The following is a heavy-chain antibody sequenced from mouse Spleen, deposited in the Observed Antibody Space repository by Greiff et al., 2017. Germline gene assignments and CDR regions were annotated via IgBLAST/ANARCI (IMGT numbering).Heavy chain of an antibody. Sequence: DVMLVESGGGLVKPGGSLKLSCAASGFTFSDYGMHWVRQAPEKGLEWVAYISSGSSTIYYADTVKGRFTISRDNAKNTLFLQMTSLRSEDTAMYYCAREVVEYYFDYWGQGTTLTVSS. V-gene: IGHV5-17*01. J-gene: IGHJ2*01. CDR3: AREVVEYYFDY. CDR1: GFTFSDYG. D-gene: IGHD1-1*01. CDR2: ISSGSSTI.